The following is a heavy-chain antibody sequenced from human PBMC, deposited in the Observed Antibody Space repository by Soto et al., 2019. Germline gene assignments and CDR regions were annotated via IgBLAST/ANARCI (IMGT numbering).Heavy chain of an antibody. CDR2: IYYSGST. Sequence: PSETLSLTCTVSGGSISSYYWSWIRQPPGKGLEWIGYIYYSGSTNYNPSLKSRVTISVDTSKNQFSLKLSSVTAADTAVYYCARDLGSVYKTDAFDIWGQGTMVTVSS. CDR1: GGSISSYY. V-gene: IGHV4-59*01. CDR3: ARDLGSVYKTDAFDI. D-gene: IGHD3-22*01. J-gene: IGHJ3*02.